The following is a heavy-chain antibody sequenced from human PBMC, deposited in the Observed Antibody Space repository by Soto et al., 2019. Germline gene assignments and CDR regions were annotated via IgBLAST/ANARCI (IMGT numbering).Heavy chain of an antibody. Sequence: QITLKESGPTLVKPTQTLTLTCTFSGFSLSTSGVGVGWIRQPPGKALEWLALIYWDDDKRYSPSLKSRLTITKDPSQNQVVLTMTNMDPVDTATYYCAHRRAGYCSGGSCYSPYYFDYWGQGTLVTVSS. V-gene: IGHV2-5*02. CDR1: GFSLSTSGVG. J-gene: IGHJ4*02. CDR3: AHRRAGYCSGGSCYSPYYFDY. CDR2: IYWDDDK. D-gene: IGHD2-15*01.